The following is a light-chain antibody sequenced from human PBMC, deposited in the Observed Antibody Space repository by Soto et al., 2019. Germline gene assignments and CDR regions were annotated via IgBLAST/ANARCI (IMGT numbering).Light chain of an antibody. J-gene: IGKJ1*01. Sequence: DIQMTQSPATLSVSVGERVTITCRASQTISSWLAWYQQKPGKAPKLLIYDASTLKSGVPSRFSGSGSGTEFTITISSLQPYDFATYYCQNYNSYSEAFGQGTKVELK. CDR1: QTISSW. CDR2: DAS. V-gene: IGKV1-5*03. CDR3: QNYNSYSEA.